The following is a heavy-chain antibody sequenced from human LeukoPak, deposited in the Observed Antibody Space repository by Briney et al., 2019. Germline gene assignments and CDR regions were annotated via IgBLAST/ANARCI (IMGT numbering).Heavy chain of an antibody. V-gene: IGHV3-21*01. CDR1: GFTFGSYA. CDR3: AKLCYYDSSGCFDY. CDR2: ISSSSSYI. J-gene: IGHJ4*02. Sequence: GGSLRLSCAASGFTFGSYAMHWVRQAPGKGLEWVSSISSSSSYIYYADSVKGRFTISRDNAKNSLYLQMNSLRAEDTAIYYCAKLCYYDSSGCFDYWGQGTLVTVSS. D-gene: IGHD3-22*01.